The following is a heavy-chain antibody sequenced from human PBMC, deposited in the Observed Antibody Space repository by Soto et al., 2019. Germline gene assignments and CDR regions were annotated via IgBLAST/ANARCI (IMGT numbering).Heavy chain of an antibody. CDR2: ISAHNGNT. Sequence: ASVKVSCKGSGYDFTTYGITWVRQAPGQGLEWMAWISAHNGNTDYAQKLQGRVTVTRDTSTSTAYMELSSLRSEDTAVYYCARDQKAVAGPAYFDYWGQGTLVTVSS. D-gene: IGHD6-19*01. J-gene: IGHJ4*02. CDR1: GYDFTTYG. V-gene: IGHV1-18*01. CDR3: ARDQKAVAGPAYFDY.